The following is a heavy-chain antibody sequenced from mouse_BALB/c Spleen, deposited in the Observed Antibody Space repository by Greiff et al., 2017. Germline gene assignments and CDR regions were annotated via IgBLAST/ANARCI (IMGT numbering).Heavy chain of an antibody. CDR1: GYAFTNYL. CDR3: ARESLDYYYAMDY. Sequence: LEESGAELVRPGTSVKVSCKASGYAFTNYLIEWVKQRPGQGLEWIGVINPGSGGTNYNEKFKGKATLTADKSSSTAYMQLSSLTSDDSAVYFCARESLDYYYAMDYWGQGTSVTVSS. CDR2: INPGSGGT. J-gene: IGHJ4*01. V-gene: IGHV1-54*01.